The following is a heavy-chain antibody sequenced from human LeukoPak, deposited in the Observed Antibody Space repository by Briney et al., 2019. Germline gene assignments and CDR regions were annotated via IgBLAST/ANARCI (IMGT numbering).Heavy chain of an antibody. D-gene: IGHD3-10*01. CDR1: GGSISSYY. CDR2: IYYMGST. Sequence: PSETLSLTCTVSGGSISSYYWSWIRQPPGKGLEWIGYIYYMGSTNYKPSLKSRVTISVDTSKNQFSLKLSSVTAADTAVYYCARGGYYGSGNDFRFDPWGQGTLVTVSS. CDR3: ARGGYYGSGNDFRFDP. V-gene: IGHV4-59*01. J-gene: IGHJ5*02.